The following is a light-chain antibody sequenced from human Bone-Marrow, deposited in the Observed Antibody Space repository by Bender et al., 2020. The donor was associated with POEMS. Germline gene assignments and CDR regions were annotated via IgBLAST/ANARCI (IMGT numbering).Light chain of an antibody. J-gene: IGLJ3*02. CDR2: DVS. CDR1: SSDIGGYNY. CDR3: AAWEDSLNGWV. V-gene: IGLV2-14*03. Sequence: QSALTQPASVSGSPGQSISISCTGTSSDIGGYNYVSWYQQHPAKAPKLMIYDVSHRPSGVSTRFSGSKSGNTASLTISGLQAEDEADYYCAAWEDSLNGWVFGGGTKLTVL.